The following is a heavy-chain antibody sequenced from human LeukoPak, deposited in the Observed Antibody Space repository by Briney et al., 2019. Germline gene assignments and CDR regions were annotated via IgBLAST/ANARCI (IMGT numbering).Heavy chain of an antibody. D-gene: IGHD3-22*01. J-gene: IGHJ4*02. CDR1: GFTFSTYW. CDR3: ARVARGYPDS. CDR2: SKQDGSEN. Sequence: GGSLRLSCAASGFTFSTYWMSWVRQAPGKGLEWVAQSKQDGSENYSVDSVKGRFTISRDNAKNSVYLQMNSLRADDTAVYYCARVARGYPDSWGQETLVTVSS. V-gene: IGHV3-7*04.